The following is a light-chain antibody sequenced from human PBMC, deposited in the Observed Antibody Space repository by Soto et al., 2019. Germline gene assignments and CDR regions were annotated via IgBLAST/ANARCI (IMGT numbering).Light chain of an antibody. CDR3: HQYNNWPYT. Sequence: EIVLTQSPGTLSVSPGERATLSCRASRSVKSGLAWYQQKPGQAPRLLFYGASARATGIPPRFSGSGSGTEFTLTISSLQSEDLAVYYCHQYNNWPYTFGQGTKLEIK. J-gene: IGKJ2*01. V-gene: IGKV3D-15*01. CDR1: RSVKSG. CDR2: GAS.